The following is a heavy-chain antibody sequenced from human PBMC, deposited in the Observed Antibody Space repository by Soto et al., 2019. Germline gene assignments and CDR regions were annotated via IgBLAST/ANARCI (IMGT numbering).Heavy chain of an antibody. D-gene: IGHD6-13*01. CDR3: AKVPYLPGMAAVPSYFDY. V-gene: IGHV3-23*01. J-gene: IGHJ4*02. CDR1: GFTFSSYA. CDR2: ISGSGGST. Sequence: EVQLLESGGGLVQPGGSLRLSCAASGFTFSSYAMSWVRQAPGKGLEWVSGISGSGGSTYYADSVKGRFTISRDNSKNTLYLQRNSLRAEDTAVYYCAKVPYLPGMAAVPSYFDYWGQGTLVTVSS.